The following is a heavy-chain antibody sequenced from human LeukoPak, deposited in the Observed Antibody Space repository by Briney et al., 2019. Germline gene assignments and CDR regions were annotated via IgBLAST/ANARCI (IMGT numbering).Heavy chain of an antibody. J-gene: IGHJ6*02. V-gene: IGHV4-39*07. CDR2: IYYSGST. CDR1: GGSISSSSYY. D-gene: IGHD1-1*01. CDR3: ARDHWKYGMDV. Sequence: SETLSLTCTVSGGSISSSSYYWGWIRQPPGKGLEWIGSIYYSGSTYYNPSLKSRVTISVDTSKNQFSLKLSSVTAADTAVYYCARDHWKYGMDVWGQGTTVTVSS.